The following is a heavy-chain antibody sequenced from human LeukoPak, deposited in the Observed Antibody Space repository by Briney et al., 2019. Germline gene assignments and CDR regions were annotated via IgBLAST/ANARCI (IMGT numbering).Heavy chain of an antibody. D-gene: IGHD5-18*01. Sequence: GGSLRLSCVVSDFSFNRYLMHWVRQAPGKGLEWVTSISDDGTNKYYSDSVRGRFTISRDNSKSTLYLQIDSLRIEDTSMYYCVRGLWTAMGAGAYWGQGTLVAVSS. CDR1: DFSFNRYL. J-gene: IGHJ4*02. CDR3: VRGLWTAMGAGAY. V-gene: IGHV3-30-3*01. CDR2: ISDDGTNK.